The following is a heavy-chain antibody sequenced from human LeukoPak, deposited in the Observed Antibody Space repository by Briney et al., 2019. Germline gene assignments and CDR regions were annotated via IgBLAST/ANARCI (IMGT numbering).Heavy chain of an antibody. CDR1: GFAFSNYE. D-gene: IGHD1-1*01. CDR3: ARDQELGI. J-gene: IGHJ3*02. Sequence: PGGSLRLSCAASGFAFSNYEMHWVRQAPGKGLEWVSYISSSGSDIYYADSVKGRFTISRDNAKNSLYLHMNSLRAEDTAVYYCARDQELGIWGQGTMVTASS. CDR2: ISSSGSDI. V-gene: IGHV3-48*03.